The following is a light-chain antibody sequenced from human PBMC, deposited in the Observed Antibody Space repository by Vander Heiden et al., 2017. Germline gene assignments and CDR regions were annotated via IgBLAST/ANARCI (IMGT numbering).Light chain of an antibody. J-gene: IGLJ2*01. V-gene: IGLV1-40*01. Sequence: QSVLTQPPSASGAPGQRVTISCTGSSSNIGAGYDVHWYQQLPGTAPKLLIYGNSNRPAGVPDRFSGSKSSTSASLAITGLQAEDEADYYCQSYDSSLSVFGGGTKLTVL. CDR2: GNS. CDR1: SSNIGAGYD. CDR3: QSYDSSLSV.